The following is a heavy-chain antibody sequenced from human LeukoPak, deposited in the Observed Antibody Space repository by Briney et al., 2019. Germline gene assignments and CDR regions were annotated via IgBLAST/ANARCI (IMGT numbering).Heavy chain of an antibody. D-gene: IGHD2-21*02. CDR2: IYSGGST. CDR1: GFTVSSNY. CDR3: ARAPPAYCGGDCYLDY. Sequence: GGSLRLSCVASGFTVSSNYMSWVRQAPGKGLEWVSVIYSGGSTYYADSVKGRFTISRDNSKNTLYLQMNSLRAEDTGVYYCARAPPAYCGGDCYLDYWGQGTLVTVSS. V-gene: IGHV3-53*01. J-gene: IGHJ4*02.